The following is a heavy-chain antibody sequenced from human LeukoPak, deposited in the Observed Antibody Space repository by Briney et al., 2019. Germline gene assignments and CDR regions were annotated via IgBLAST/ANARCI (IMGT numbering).Heavy chain of an antibody. D-gene: IGHD3-22*01. Sequence: GGSLRLSCAASGFTFSSYSMNWVRQAPGKGLEWASSISSSSSYIYYADSVKGRFTISRDNAKNSLYLQMNSLRAEDTAVYYCARESDYYDSTDPSVYWGQGTLVTVSS. CDR1: GFTFSSYS. V-gene: IGHV3-21*01. J-gene: IGHJ4*02. CDR2: ISSSSSYI. CDR3: ARESDYYDSTDPSVY.